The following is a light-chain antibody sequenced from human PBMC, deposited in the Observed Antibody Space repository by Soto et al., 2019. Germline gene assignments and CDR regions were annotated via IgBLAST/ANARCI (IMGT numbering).Light chain of an antibody. J-gene: IGKJ3*01. Sequence: DIQMTQSPSSLSASVGDRVTITCQASHDITSFLNWYQHKPGRAPKLLIYDASILEAGVPTRFRGSGSGTHFTFTISSQQPEDVATYNCQHCVSLPIFGHGTTVDFK. CDR1: HDITSF. V-gene: IGKV1-33*01. CDR2: DAS. CDR3: QHCVSLPI.